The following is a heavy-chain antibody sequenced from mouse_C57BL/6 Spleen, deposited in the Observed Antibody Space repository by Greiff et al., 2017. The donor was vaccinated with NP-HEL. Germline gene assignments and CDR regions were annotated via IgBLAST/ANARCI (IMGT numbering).Heavy chain of an antibody. CDR2: IYPSDSET. Sequence: QVHVKQPGAELVRPGSSVKLSCKASGYTFTSYWMDWVKQRPGQGPEWIGNIYPSDSETHYNQKFKDKATLTVDKSSSTAYMQLSSLTSEDSAVYYCARRGSSPWFAYWGQGTLVTVSA. J-gene: IGHJ3*01. D-gene: IGHD1-1*01. V-gene: IGHV1-61*01. CDR3: ARRGSSPWFAY. CDR1: GYTFTSYW.